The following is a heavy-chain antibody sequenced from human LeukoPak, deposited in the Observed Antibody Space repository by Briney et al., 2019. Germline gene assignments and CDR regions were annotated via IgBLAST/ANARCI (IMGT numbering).Heavy chain of an antibody. CDR1: GFTFDDYA. V-gene: IGHV3-9*03. D-gene: IGHD3-22*01. Sequence: GGSLRLSCAASGFTFDDYAMHWVRQAPGKGLEWVSGISWNSGSIGYADSVKGRFTISRDNAKNSLYLQMNSLRAEDIALYYCAKEGLLRNFDYWGQGTLVTVSS. CDR2: ISWNSGSI. J-gene: IGHJ4*02. CDR3: AKEGLLRNFDY.